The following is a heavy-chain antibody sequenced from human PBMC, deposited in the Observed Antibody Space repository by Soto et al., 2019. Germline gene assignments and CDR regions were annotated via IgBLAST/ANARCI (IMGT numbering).Heavy chain of an antibody. D-gene: IGHD2-21*01. Sequence: QLLESGGGLVQLGGSLRLSCAASGFTFNIFAMSWVRQAPGKGLEWVSSIRGGDDDRYYADSVRGRFTISRDNSKHMVFLQMDSLRAEDTAIYYCAKDRMDHNSVWDPFDIWGQGTMVTVSS. CDR2: IRGGDDDR. CDR3: AKDRMDHNSVWDPFDI. V-gene: IGHV3-23*01. J-gene: IGHJ3*02. CDR1: GFTFNIFA.